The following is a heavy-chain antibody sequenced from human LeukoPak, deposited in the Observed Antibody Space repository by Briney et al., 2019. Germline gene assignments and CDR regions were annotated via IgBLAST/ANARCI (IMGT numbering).Heavy chain of an antibody. V-gene: IGHV4-38-2*02. CDR3: ATVQRPMVRGNYYYYYMEV. D-gene: IGHD3-10*01. Sequence: PSETLSLTCTVSGYSISSGYYWGWIRQPPGKGLEWIGSIYHSGSTYYNPSLKSRVTISVDTSKNQFSLKLSSVTAADTAVYYCATVQRPMVRGNYYYYYMEVWGKGTTVTVSS. CDR1: GYSISSGYY. J-gene: IGHJ6*03. CDR2: IYHSGST.